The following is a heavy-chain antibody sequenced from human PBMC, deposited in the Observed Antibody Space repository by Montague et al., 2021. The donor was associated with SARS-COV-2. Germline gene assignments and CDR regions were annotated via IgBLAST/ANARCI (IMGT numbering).Heavy chain of an antibody. V-gene: IGHV3-9*01. CDR3: ARDRDWDDWCGMDV. J-gene: IGHJ6*02. Sequence: SLRLSCAASGFIFGDYAMHWVRQAPGKGLEWVSGISWNSGSIAYADSVKGRFTISRDNAKNSLYLQMNSLRVEDTAIYYCARDRDWDDWCGMDVWGQGTTVTVSS. D-gene: IGHD2-21*01. CDR2: ISWNSGSI. CDR1: GFIFGDYA.